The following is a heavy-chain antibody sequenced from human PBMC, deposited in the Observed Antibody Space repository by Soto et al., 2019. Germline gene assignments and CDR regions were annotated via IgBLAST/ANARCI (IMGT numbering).Heavy chain of an antibody. D-gene: IGHD3-22*01. CDR2: IFYTGVT. CDR1: GGSVSNASFY. J-gene: IGHJ2*01. CDR3: VRVLDSRWYADL. Sequence: QVQLQESGPGLVKPSETLSLTCSVSGGSVSNASFYWTWIRQAPGTGLEYIGYIFYTGVTNYNPSLSSRVTISLDTSKNHFSLMLNSMTAADTAVYYCVRVLDSRWYADLWGRGTLVTVSS. V-gene: IGHV4-61*03.